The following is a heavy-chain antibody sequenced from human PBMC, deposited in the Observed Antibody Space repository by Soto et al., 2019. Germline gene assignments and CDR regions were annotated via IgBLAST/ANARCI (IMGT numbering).Heavy chain of an antibody. Sequence: QVQLQESGPGLVKPSETLFLTCTVSGGSISNYYWTWIRQPAGKGLEWIGRIYTSGSTNYNPSLKSRVTMSVDTSKRQFSLELSSVTAADTAIYYCASRYCSSTACYGYLEYWGQGTLVTVSS. CDR2: IYTSGST. J-gene: IGHJ4*02. V-gene: IGHV4-4*07. CDR3: ASRYCSSTACYGYLEY. CDR1: GGSISNYY. D-gene: IGHD2-2*01.